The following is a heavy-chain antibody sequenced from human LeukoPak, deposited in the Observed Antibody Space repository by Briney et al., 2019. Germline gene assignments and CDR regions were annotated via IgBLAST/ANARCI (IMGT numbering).Heavy chain of an antibody. Sequence: SVKVSCKASGYTFTSYAMNWVRQAPGQGLEWMGGIIPIFGTANYAQKFQGRVTITADKSTSTAYMELSSLRSEDTAVYYCARVSQWLVSGNFDYWGQGTLVTVSS. CDR2: IIPIFGTA. J-gene: IGHJ4*02. V-gene: IGHV1-69*06. D-gene: IGHD6-19*01. CDR1: GYTFTSYA. CDR3: ARVSQWLVSGNFDY.